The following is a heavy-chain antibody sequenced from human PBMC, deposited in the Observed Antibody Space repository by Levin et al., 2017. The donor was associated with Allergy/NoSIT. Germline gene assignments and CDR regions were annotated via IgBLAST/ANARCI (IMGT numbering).Heavy chain of an antibody. V-gene: IGHV4-34*01. CDR2: INHSGST. CDR1: GGSFSGYY. J-gene: IGHJ4*02. CDR3: NTLAYSDSGTYREYFDY. D-gene: IGHD3-10*01. Sequence: SETLSLTCAVYGGSFSGYYWSWIRQPPGKGLEWIGEINHSGSTNYNPSLKSRVTISVDTSKKQFSLKLNSVTAADTAMYYCNTLAYSDSGTYREYFDYWGQGTLVTVSS.